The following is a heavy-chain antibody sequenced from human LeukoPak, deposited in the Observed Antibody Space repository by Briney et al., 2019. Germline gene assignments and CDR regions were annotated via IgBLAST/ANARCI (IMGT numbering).Heavy chain of an antibody. CDR2: ISGSGGST. D-gene: IGHD3-10*01. V-gene: IGHV3-23*01. CDR3: AKDLYYYYGSGSFYY. Sequence: TGGSLRLSCAASGFSFSSYAMSWVRQAPGKGLEWVSAISGSGGSTYYADSVKGRFTISRDNSKNTLYLQMNSLRAEDTAVHYCAKDLYYYYGSGSFYYWAQGTLVTVSS. J-gene: IGHJ4*02. CDR1: GFSFSSYA.